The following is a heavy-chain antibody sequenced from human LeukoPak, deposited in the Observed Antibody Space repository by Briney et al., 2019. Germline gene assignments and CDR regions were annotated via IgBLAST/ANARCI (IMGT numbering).Heavy chain of an antibody. D-gene: IGHD3-10*01. CDR3: AKDIGSGTPLGFDY. V-gene: IGHV3-30*18. J-gene: IGHJ4*02. Sequence: GGSLRLSCAASGFTFSSYGMHWVRQAPGKGLEWVAVISYDGSNKYYADSVKGRFTISRDNSKNTLYLQMNSLRAEDTAVYYCAKDIGSGTPLGFDYCGQGTLVTVSS. CDR1: GFTFSSYG. CDR2: ISYDGSNK.